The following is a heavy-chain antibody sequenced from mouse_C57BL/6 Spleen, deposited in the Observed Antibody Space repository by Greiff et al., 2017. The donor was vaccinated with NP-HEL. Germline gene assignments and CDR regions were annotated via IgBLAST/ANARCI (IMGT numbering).Heavy chain of an antibody. V-gene: IGHV1-81*01. Sequence: VQLQQSGAELARPGASVKLSCKASGYTFTSYGISWVKQRTGQGLEWIGEIYPRSGNTYYNEKFKGKATLTADKSASTSYMELRSLTSEDSAVYFCARDYEGSFAYWGQGTLVTVSA. CDR1: GYTFTSYG. CDR2: IYPRSGNT. D-gene: IGHD2-4*01. CDR3: ARDYEGSFAY. J-gene: IGHJ3*01.